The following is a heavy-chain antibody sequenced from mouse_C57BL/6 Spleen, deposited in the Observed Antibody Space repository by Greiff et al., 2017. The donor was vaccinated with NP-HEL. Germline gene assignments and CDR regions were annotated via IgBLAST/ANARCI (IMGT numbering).Heavy chain of an antibody. Sequence: EVKLQESGAELVKPGASVKLSCTASGFNIKDYYMHWVKQRTEQGLEWIGRIDPEDGETKYAPKFQGKATITADTSSNTAYLQRSSLTSEDTAVYYCARSITTVVAVYWYFDVWGTGTTVTVSS. CDR3: ARSITTVVAVYWYFDV. V-gene: IGHV14-2*01. CDR1: GFNIKDYY. D-gene: IGHD1-1*01. CDR2: IDPEDGET. J-gene: IGHJ1*03.